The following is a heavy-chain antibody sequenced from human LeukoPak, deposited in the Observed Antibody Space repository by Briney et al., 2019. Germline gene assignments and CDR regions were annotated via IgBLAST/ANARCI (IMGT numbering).Heavy chain of an antibody. CDR3: ARALRQQLVTGWFDP. D-gene: IGHD6-13*01. CDR1: DDSINSYY. V-gene: IGHV4-59*01. Sequence: KSSETLSLTCTVSDDSINSYYWTWIRQPPGKGLEWIGYIYYSGSTNYNPSLKSRVTISVDTSKNQFSLRLTSVTAADTAVYYCARALRQQLVTGWFDPWGQGTLVTVSS. J-gene: IGHJ5*02. CDR2: IYYSGST.